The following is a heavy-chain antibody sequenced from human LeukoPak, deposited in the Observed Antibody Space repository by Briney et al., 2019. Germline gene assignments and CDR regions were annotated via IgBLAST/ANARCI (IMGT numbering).Heavy chain of an antibody. Sequence: SETLSLTCTVSGGSISSYYWTWIRQPPGKELGWIGYVYYTGSTNYNPSLKSRVTISVDTSKNQFSLKLSSVTAADTAVYYCARGSHCSSTSCYKYYFDYWGQGTLVTVSS. V-gene: IGHV4-59*01. J-gene: IGHJ4*02. CDR2: VYYTGST. D-gene: IGHD2-2*01. CDR1: GGSISSYY. CDR3: ARGSHCSSTSCYKYYFDY.